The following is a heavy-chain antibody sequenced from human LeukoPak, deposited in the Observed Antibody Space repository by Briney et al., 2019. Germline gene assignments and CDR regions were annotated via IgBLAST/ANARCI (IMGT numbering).Heavy chain of an antibody. CDR1: GGSISSGGYY. Sequence: SETLSLTCTVSGGSISSGGYYWSWIRQHPGKGLERIGYIYYSGSTYYNPSLKSRVTISVDTSKNQFSLKLSSVTAADTAVYYCAREGTEGAAGSGIDYWGQGTLVTVSS. D-gene: IGHD6-13*01. V-gene: IGHV4-31*03. J-gene: IGHJ4*02. CDR2: IYYSGST. CDR3: AREGTEGAAGSGIDY.